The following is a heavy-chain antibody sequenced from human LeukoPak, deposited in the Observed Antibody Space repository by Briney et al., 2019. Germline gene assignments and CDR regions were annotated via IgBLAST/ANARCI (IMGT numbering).Heavy chain of an antibody. D-gene: IGHD2-15*01. V-gene: IGHV3-48*04. CDR3: ARGEIGYCSGGSCYPYYYYGMDV. CDR2: ISSSGSTI. CDR1: GFTFSSYA. Sequence: SGGSLRLSCAASGFTFSSYAMSWVRQAPGKGLEWVSYISSSGSTIYYADSVKGRFTISRDNAKNSLYLQMNSLRAEDTAVYYCARGEIGYCSGGSCYPYYYYGMDVWGQGTTVTVSS. J-gene: IGHJ6*02.